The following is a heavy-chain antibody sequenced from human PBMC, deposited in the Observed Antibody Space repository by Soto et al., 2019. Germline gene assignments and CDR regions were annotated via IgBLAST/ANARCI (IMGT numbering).Heavy chain of an antibody. CDR2: ISSSSYTI. D-gene: IGHD5-18*01. V-gene: IGHV3-48*01. Sequence: PGGXLRLSGAASGCACRSYRMKWVRSAPGKGLEWVSYISSSSYTIYYADSVKGRFTISRDNAKNSLYLQMNSLRAEDTAVYYCARDYSSYGPFDYWGQGTLVTVSS. CDR1: GCACRSYR. CDR3: ARDYSSYGPFDY. J-gene: IGHJ4*02.